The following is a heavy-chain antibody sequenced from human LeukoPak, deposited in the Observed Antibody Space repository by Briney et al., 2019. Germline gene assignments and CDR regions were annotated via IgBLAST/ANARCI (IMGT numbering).Heavy chain of an antibody. J-gene: IGHJ4*02. CDR2: IIPIFGTA. Sequence: SVKVSCKASGGTFSSYAISWVRQAPGQGLEWMGGIIPIFGTANYAQKFQGRVTITADESTSTAYMELSSLRSEDTAVYYCARELAGDYYDSSGDYWGQGTLVTVSS. D-gene: IGHD3-22*01. CDR3: ARELAGDYYDSSGDY. V-gene: IGHV1-69*13. CDR1: GGTFSSYA.